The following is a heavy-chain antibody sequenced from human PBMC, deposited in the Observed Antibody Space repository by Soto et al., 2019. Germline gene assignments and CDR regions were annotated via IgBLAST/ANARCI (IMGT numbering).Heavy chain of an antibody. Sequence: QVVESGGGLVPPGGSLRLSCAASGFPFTNYWMNWVRQTQGKGLMWVSRISPDGSDVGYADSVAGRFTVSRDNAKNTLYLQMHSLRAEDTAMYYCACWGHIVPVAPSDFDRWGQGTLVTVSS. CDR3: ACWGHIVPVAPSDFDR. V-gene: IGHV3-74*01. J-gene: IGHJ4*02. CDR1: GFPFTNYW. CDR2: ISPDGSDV. D-gene: IGHD2-8*02.